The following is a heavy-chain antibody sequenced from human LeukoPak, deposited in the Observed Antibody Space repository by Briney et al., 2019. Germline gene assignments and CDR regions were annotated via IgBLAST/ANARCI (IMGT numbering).Heavy chain of an antibody. Sequence: ASVKVSCKASGYTFTSYGISWVRQAPGQGLEWMGWISAYNGNTNYAQKFQGRVTITADKSTSTAYMELSSLRSEDTAVYYCARDHGGNPFGYYYYMDVWGKGTTVTVSS. J-gene: IGHJ6*03. CDR1: GYTFTSYG. CDR2: ISAYNGNT. V-gene: IGHV1-18*01. CDR3: ARDHGGNPFGYYYYMDV. D-gene: IGHD4-23*01.